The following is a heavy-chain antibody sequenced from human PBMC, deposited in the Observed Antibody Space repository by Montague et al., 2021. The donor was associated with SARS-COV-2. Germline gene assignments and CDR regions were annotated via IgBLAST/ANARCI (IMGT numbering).Heavy chain of an antibody. CDR2: INHSGST. D-gene: IGHD3-22*01. V-gene: IGHV4-34*01. Sequence: SETLSLTCAVYGGSLSGYDWSWIRQPPGKGLEWIGEINHSGSTKYNPSLKSRVSISVDTSKNQFSLKLNSVAAADTAVYYCARGQGEITMIVVVLTAAAHYFGYWGQGTLVTVSP. J-gene: IGHJ4*02. CDR1: GGSLSGYD. CDR3: ARGQGEITMIVVVLTAAAHYFGY.